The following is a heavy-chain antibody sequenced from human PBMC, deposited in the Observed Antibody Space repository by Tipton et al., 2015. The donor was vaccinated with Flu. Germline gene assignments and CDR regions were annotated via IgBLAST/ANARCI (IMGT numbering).Heavy chain of an antibody. Sequence: QLVQSGGGLIQPGGSLRLSCAASGFTVSSNYMSWVRQAPGKGLEWVSVIYSGGSTYYADSVKGRFTISRDNSKNTLYLQINSLRAEDTAVYYCARESYGGNSGSFDYWGQGTLATVSS. D-gene: IGHD4-23*01. V-gene: IGHV3-53*01. CDR1: GFTVSSNY. J-gene: IGHJ4*02. CDR2: IYSGGST. CDR3: ARESYGGNSGSFDY.